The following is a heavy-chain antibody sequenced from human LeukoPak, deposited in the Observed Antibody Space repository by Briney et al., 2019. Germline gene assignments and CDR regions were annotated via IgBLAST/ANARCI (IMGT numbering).Heavy chain of an antibody. CDR1: GFTFSNRA. D-gene: IGHD7-27*01. Sequence: GGSLRLSCAASGFTFSNRAMNWVRQAPGKGLEWVSTISGSGDSTYYADSVKGRFTISGDNSKNTLYLQMNSLRAEDTAVYYCARRGPNWGFFDYWGRGTLVTVSS. J-gene: IGHJ4*02. CDR2: ISGSGDST. V-gene: IGHV3-23*01. CDR3: ARRGPNWGFFDY.